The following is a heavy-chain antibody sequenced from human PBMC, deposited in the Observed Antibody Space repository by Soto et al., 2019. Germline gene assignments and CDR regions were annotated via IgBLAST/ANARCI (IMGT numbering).Heavy chain of an antibody. CDR3: ARAGFSYGHLLF. CDR1: GGPIKSGDYC. Sequence: PSETLSLTCNVSGGPIKSGDYCCNCLRQPPGKALEWIGYIFYSGTTNYSPSLKSRVAISIDTSKNQFSLSLTSVTAADTAVYYCARAGFSYGHLLFWGQGIRVTVSS. D-gene: IGHD3-10*01. J-gene: IGHJ4*02. CDR2: IFYSGTT. V-gene: IGHV4-30-4*01.